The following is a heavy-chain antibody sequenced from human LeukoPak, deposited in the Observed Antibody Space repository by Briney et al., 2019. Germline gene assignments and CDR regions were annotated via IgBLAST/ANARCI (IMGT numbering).Heavy chain of an antibody. CDR2: IYYSGST. D-gene: IGHD4-17*01. CDR3: ARGTLSYTVTTWGLIDY. CDR1: GGSISSYY. J-gene: IGHJ4*02. V-gene: IGHV4-59*08. Sequence: SETLSLTCTVSGGSISSYYWSWIRQPPGKGLEWIGYIYYSGSTYYNPSLKSRVTISVDTSKNQFSLKLSSVTAADTAVYYCARGTLSYTVTTWGLIDYWGQGTLVTVSS.